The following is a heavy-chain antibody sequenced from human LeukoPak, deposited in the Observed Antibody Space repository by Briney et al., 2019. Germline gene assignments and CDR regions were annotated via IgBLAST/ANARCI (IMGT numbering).Heavy chain of an antibody. V-gene: IGHV3-21*04. J-gene: IGHJ6*02. CDR2: ISSSSSYI. Sequence: GGSLRLSCAASGFAFSSYSMNWVRQAPGKGLEWVSSISSSSSYIYYADSVKGRFTISRDNAKNSLYLQMNSLRAEDTAVYYCAKGVAMNTAMDVWGQGTTVTVSS. CDR1: GFAFSSYS. D-gene: IGHD1/OR15-1a*01. CDR3: AKGVAMNTAMDV.